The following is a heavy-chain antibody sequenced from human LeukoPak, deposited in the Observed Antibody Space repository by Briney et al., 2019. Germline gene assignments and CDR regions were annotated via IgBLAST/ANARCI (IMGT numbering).Heavy chain of an antibody. D-gene: IGHD6-13*01. CDR3: AAGNWFDP. Sequence: AASVKVSCKASGYTFTSYDISWVRQAPGQGLEWMGWINTNTGNPTYAQGFTGRFVFSLDTSVSTAYLQINSLKAEDTAVYYCAAGNWFDPWGQGTLVTVSS. CDR1: GYTFTSYD. CDR2: INTNTGNP. J-gene: IGHJ5*02. V-gene: IGHV7-4-1*02.